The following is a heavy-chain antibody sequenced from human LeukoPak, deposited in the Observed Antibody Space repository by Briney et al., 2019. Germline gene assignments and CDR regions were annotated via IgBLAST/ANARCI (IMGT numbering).Heavy chain of an antibody. J-gene: IGHJ5*02. CDR1: GFTFSSYW. CDR3: ARESFRNSNWFDP. Sequence: GGSLRLSCAASGFTFSSYWMSWVRQAPGKGLEWVANIKQDGSEKYYVDSVKGRFTISRDNSKNTLYLQMNSLRAEDTAVYYCARESFRNSNWFDPWGQGTLVTVSS. V-gene: IGHV3-7*03. D-gene: IGHD2/OR15-2a*01. CDR2: IKQDGSEK.